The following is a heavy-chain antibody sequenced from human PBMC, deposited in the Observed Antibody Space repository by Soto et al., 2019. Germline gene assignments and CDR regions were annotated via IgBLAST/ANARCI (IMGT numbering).Heavy chain of an antibody. CDR3: ATAAYSTSWYDF. CDR1: EYTFTDYY. D-gene: IGHD6-13*01. CDR2: INPSGGST. J-gene: IGHJ5*01. Sequence: QVQLVQSGAEVKKPGASAKLSCKSSEYTFTDYYIHWVRQAPGQGLEWMGLINPSGGSTSYAQKFQGRVTMTRDTSTSTVYMELSSLRSEGTAVYYCATAAYSTSWYDFWGQGTLVTVSS. V-gene: IGHV1-46*01.